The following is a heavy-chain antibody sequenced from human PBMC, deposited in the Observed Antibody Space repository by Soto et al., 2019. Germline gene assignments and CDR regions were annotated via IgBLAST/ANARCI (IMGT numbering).Heavy chain of an antibody. J-gene: IGHJ5*02. CDR1: GFTFSSYS. CDR2: ISSSSSYI. CDR3: ARVKVVAATQWFDP. V-gene: IGHV3-21*01. Sequence: GGSLRLSCAASGFTFSSYSMNWVRQAPGKGLEWVSSISSSSSYIYYADSVKGRFTISRDNAKNSLYLQMNSLRAEDTAVYYCARVKVVAATQWFDPWGQGTLVTVSS. D-gene: IGHD2-15*01.